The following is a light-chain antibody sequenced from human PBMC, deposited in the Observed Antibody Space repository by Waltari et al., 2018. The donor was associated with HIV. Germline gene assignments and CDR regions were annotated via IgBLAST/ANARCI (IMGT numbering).Light chain of an antibody. CDR2: EGS. CDR1: SSDVGSYNL. J-gene: IGLJ1*01. Sequence: QSALTQPASVSGSPGQSITISCTGTSSDVGSYNLVSWHQQHPGKAPKVMIYEGSKRPSGVSNRFSGSKSGNTASLTISGLQAEDEADYYCCSYTGSSTRRPYVFGTGTKVTVL. V-gene: IGLV2-23*01. CDR3: CSYTGSSTRRPYV.